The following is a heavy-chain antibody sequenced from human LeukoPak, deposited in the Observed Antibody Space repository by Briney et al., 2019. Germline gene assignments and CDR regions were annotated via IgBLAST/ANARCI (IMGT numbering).Heavy chain of an antibody. Sequence: SETLSLTCTVSGGSISSGGYYWSWIRQPPGKGLEWIGYIYHSGITYYNPSLKSRVTISVDRSKNQFSLKLSSVTAADTAVYYCARDPGVGTKAFDIWGQGTMVTVSS. V-gene: IGHV4-30-2*01. D-gene: IGHD2-15*01. CDR3: ARDPGVGTKAFDI. CDR2: IYHSGIT. CDR1: GGSISSGGYY. J-gene: IGHJ3*02.